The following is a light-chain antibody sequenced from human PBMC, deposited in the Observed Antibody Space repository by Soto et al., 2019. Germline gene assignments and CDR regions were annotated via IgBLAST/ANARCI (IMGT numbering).Light chain of an antibody. Sequence: EIVLTQSPDTLSLSPGESATLSCRASQSVRSSHLVWYQQKPGQAPRLLIYGASSRATGIPDRFSGSGSGTDFILTVSRLEPEDFAVYYCQQYSSSPLTFGGGTKVEIK. V-gene: IGKV3-20*01. J-gene: IGKJ4*01. CDR2: GAS. CDR1: QSVRSSH. CDR3: QQYSSSPLT.